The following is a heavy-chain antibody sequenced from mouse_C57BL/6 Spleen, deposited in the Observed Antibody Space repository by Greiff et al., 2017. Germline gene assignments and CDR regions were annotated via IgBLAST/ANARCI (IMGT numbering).Heavy chain of an antibody. J-gene: IGHJ4*01. Sequence: QVQLQQSGAELVRPGTSVKVSCKASGYAFTHFLLQWVKQRPGQGLEWIGVINPGSGGPNYNEKFKGKATLTADRSSVTAYMQLSSLTCEDSAVYVCAGDVYYYGSSSNYYAMDYWGIGTSVTGSS. D-gene: IGHD1-1*01. CDR2: INPGSGGP. CDR3: AGDVYYYGSSSNYYAMDY. V-gene: IGHV1-54*01. CDR1: GYAFTHFL.